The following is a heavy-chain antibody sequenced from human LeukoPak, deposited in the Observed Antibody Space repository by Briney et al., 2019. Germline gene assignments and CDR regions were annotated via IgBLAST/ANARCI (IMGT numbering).Heavy chain of an antibody. J-gene: IGHJ5*02. CDR1: GYTFTSYG. D-gene: IGHD6-19*01. V-gene: IGHV1-18*01. CDR3: ARDRPTGYSSGWYQGLNWFDP. Sequence: ASVKVSCKASGYTFTSYGISWVRQAPGQGLEWIGWISAYNGNTNYAQKLQGRVTMTTDTSTSTAYMELRSLRSDDTAVYYCARDRPTGYSSGWYQGLNWFDPWGQGTLVTVSS. CDR2: ISAYNGNT.